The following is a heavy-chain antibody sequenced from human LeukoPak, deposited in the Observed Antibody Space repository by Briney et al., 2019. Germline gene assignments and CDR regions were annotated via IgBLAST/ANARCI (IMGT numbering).Heavy chain of an antibody. D-gene: IGHD3-16*01. J-gene: IGHJ1*01. CDR2: ISYDGTYK. CDR1: GFTFSSYA. CDR3: AHLGGMVIQN. V-gene: IGHV3-30-3*01. Sequence: PGRSLRLSCAASGFTFSSYAIHWVRQAQGKGLEWVAVISYDGTYKYYADSVRGRFNISRDNSKNTLFLQMNSLRDEDTAVYYCAHLGGMVIQNWGQGTLVTVSS.